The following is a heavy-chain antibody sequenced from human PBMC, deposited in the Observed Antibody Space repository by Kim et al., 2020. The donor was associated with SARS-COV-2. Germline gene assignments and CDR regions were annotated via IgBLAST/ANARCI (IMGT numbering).Heavy chain of an antibody. CDR2: ISSSSSTI. V-gene: IGHV3-48*02. CDR1: GFTFSSYS. CDR3: ARPPGTVVTSTRFRKDWYFDL. J-gene: IGHJ2*01. D-gene: IGHD2-21*02. Sequence: GGSLRLSCAASGFTFSSYSMNWVRQAPGKGLEWVSYISSSSSTIYYADSVKGRFTISRDNAKNSLYLQMNSLRDEDTAVYYCARPPGTVVTSTRFRKDWYFDLWGRGTLVTVSS.